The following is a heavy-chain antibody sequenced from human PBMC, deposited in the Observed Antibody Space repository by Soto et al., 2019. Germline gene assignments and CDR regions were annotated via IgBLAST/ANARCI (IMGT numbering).Heavy chain of an antibody. V-gene: IGHV3-23*01. Sequence: GGSLRLSCAASGFTFSSYAMSWVRQAPGKGLEWVSAISGSGGSTYYADSVKGRFTIARDNSKNTLYLQMNSLSAEDTAVCYCAKGDSSSYYYYGMDVWGQGTTVTVSS. D-gene: IGHD6-6*01. J-gene: IGHJ6*02. CDR3: AKGDSSSYYYYGMDV. CDR1: GFTFSSYA. CDR2: ISGSGGST.